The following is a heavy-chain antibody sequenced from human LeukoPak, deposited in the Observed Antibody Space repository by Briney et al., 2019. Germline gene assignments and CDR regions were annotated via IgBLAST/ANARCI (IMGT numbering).Heavy chain of an antibody. CDR1: GYIFADHW. CDR3: ARVVPGVLISAFDI. D-gene: IGHD3-10*01. V-gene: IGHV5-51*01. CDR2: IYPSDFDT. Sequence: GESLKISCQVSGYIFADHWLGWVRQLPGKGLEWMGIIYPSDFDTRYNPSFQGQVTISADKSIATAYLQWNSLKASDTAMYYCARVVPGVLISAFDIWGQGTMVTVSS. J-gene: IGHJ3*02.